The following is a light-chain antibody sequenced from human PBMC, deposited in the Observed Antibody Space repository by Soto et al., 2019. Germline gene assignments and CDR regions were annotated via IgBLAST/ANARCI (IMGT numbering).Light chain of an antibody. CDR2: GNV. CDR3: QAYDSSLSGYV. V-gene: IGLV1-40*01. Sequence: QPVLTQPPSVSGAPGQRVTISCTGSSSNIGAGFDVHWYQQLPGTAPKLLIYGNVDRPSGVPDRFSGSKSGTSASLANTGLQAEDEADYYCQAYDSSLSGYVFGTGTKVTVL. CDR1: SSNIGAGFD. J-gene: IGLJ1*01.